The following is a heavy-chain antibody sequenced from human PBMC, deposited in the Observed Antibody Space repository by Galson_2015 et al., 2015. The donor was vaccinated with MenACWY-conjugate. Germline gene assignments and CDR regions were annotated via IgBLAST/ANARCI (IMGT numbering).Heavy chain of an antibody. CDR1: GYSFPSYW. Sequence: QSGAEVKKPGESQRISCKGSGYSFPSYWISWVRQMPGKGLEWMGRIDPSDSYTNYSPSFQGHVTISADKSISTAYLQWSSLKASDTAMYYCARRIEWGYDSSGYYSVYWGQGTLVTVSS. J-gene: IGHJ4*02. V-gene: IGHV5-10-1*01. CDR3: ARRIEWGYDSSGYYSVY. CDR2: IDPSDSYT. D-gene: IGHD3-22*01.